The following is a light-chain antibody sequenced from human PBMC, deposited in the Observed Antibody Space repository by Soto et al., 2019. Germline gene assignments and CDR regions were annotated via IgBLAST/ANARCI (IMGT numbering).Light chain of an antibody. CDR3: AVWDQSLTGWV. CDR1: SSNIGSHF. J-gene: IGLJ3*02. Sequence: QSALTQPPSASGTPGQRLTISCSGSSSNIGSHFVYWYQHLPGTAPKLLIFRDGQRPSGVPTRFFGSKSGTSASLAITGLRSEDEADYYCAVWDQSLTGWVFGGGTKLTVL. V-gene: IGLV1-47*01. CDR2: RDG.